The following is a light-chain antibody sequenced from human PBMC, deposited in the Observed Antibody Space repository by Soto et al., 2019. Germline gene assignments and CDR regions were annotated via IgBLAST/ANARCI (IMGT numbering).Light chain of an antibody. J-gene: IGKJ5*01. CDR1: QDIRGA. Sequence: IQVTQSPSSLSASVGDRVTITCRASQDIRGALAWYQQKPGKAPRLLIFDVSTLETGVPSRFSGGGSGTEFTLTISSLQPEDFGTYYCQQFNSYPITFGHGTRLEIK. CDR2: DVS. CDR3: QQFNSYPIT. V-gene: IGKV1-13*02.